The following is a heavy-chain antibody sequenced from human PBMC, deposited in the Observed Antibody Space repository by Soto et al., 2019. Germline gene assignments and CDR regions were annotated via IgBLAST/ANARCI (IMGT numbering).Heavy chain of an antibody. CDR1: GGSISSYY. CDR3: ARHNYGSGSTYFDY. J-gene: IGHJ4*02. D-gene: IGHD3-10*01. V-gene: IGHV4-59*08. CDR2: IYYSGST. Sequence: QVQLQESGPGLVKPSETLSLTCTVSGGSISSYYWSWIRQPPGKGLEWIGYIYYSGSTNYNPSRKSRVTLSVDTSKNPFSLKLNSMTAADTAVYYCARHNYGSGSTYFDYWGQGTLVTVSS.